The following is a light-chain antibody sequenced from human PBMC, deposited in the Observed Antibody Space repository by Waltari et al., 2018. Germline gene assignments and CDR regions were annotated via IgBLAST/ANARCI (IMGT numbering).Light chain of an antibody. CDR1: STDVGGYDR. V-gene: IGLV2-18*01. J-gene: IGLJ3*02. Sequence: QSALTQPPSVSGSPGQSVTISCTGTSTDVGGYDRLSWYQQSPGHAPKLMISDVSNRPSGVPDRFSGSKSGNTASLTISGLQAEDEADYYCNLYAGSSTLGVFGGGTKLTVL. CDR3: NLYAGSSTLGV. CDR2: DVS.